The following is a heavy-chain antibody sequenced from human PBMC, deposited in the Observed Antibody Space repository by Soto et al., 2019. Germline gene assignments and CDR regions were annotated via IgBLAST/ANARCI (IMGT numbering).Heavy chain of an antibody. V-gene: IGHV3-30*18. D-gene: IGHD5-12*01. CDR1: GFTFSSYV. Sequence: GGSLRLSCAASGFTFSSYVMHWGRQAPGKGLEWVAVISYDGSNKYYADSVKGRFTISRDNSKNTLYLQMNSLRAEDTAVYYCAKSASGYDTPDAFDIWGQGTMVTVSS. CDR3: AKSASGYDTPDAFDI. CDR2: ISYDGSNK. J-gene: IGHJ3*02.